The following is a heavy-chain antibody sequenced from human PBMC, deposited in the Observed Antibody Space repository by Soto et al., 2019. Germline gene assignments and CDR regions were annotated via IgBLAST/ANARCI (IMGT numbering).Heavy chain of an antibody. J-gene: IGHJ3*01. Sequence: GGSLRLSCSASGFTFSSYAMHWGRQAPGEGLEYVSAISSNGGSTYYADSVKVRFTISRDNSKNTLYLQMSSLRAEDTAVYYSAKARYDSRASHWGQGTMVNGSS. D-gene: IGHD3-22*01. V-gene: IGHV3-64D*06. CDR1: GFTFSSYA. CDR3: AKARYDSRASH. CDR2: ISSNGGST.